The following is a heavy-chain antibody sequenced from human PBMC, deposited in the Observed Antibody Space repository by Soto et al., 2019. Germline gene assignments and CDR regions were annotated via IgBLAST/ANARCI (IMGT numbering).Heavy chain of an antibody. CDR2: IIPIFGT. J-gene: IGHJ6*02. Sequence: SVKVSCKASGGTFSSYAIDWVRQAPGQGLEWMGGIIPIFGTRYAQKFQGRVTITADESMSTAYMEQSSLRSEDTAVYYCARGGTGYYYGMDVWGQGTTVTVSS. CDR1: GGTFSSYA. V-gene: IGHV1-69*13. CDR3: ARGGTGYYYGMDV. D-gene: IGHD1-1*01.